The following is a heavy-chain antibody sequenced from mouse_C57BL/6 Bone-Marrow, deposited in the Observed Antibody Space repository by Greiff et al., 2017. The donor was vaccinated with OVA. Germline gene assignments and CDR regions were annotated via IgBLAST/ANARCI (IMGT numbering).Heavy chain of an antibody. V-gene: IGHV1-9*01. J-gene: IGHJ2*01. Sequence: VKLQQSGAELMKPGASVKLSCKATGYTFTGYWIEWVKQRPGHGLEWIGEILPGSGSTNDNEKFKGKATFTADTSSNTAYMQLSSLTTEDSAIYYCAGLLDGFDYWGQGTTLTVSS. CDR1: GYTFTGYW. CDR2: ILPGSGST. CDR3: AGLLDGFDY. D-gene: IGHD2-13*01.